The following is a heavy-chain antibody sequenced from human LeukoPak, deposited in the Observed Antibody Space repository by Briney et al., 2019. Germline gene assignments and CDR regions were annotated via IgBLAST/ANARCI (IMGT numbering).Heavy chain of an antibody. CDR3: ARDRQQLVRGDHFDY. CDR2: IYTSGST. V-gene: IGHV4-61*02. J-gene: IGHJ4*02. D-gene: IGHD1-1*01. Sequence: SETLSLTCTVSGGSISSGSYYWSWIRQPAGKGLEWIGRIYTSGSTNYNPSLKSRVTISVDTSKNQFSLELSSVTAADTAVYYCARDRQQLVRGDHFDYWGQGPWSPSP. CDR1: GGSISSGSYY.